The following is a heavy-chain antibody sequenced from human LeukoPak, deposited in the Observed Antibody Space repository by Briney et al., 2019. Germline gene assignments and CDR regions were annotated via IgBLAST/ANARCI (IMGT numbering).Heavy chain of an antibody. D-gene: IGHD3-3*01. CDR2: IIPIFGTA. Sequence: SVKVSCKASGGTFSSYAISWVRQAPGQGLEWMGGIIPIFGTANYTQKVQCRVTITTDETTSTACMELSSLRSEDTDVYYWARDYLEDDFPNAFDIWGQGTMVTVSS. V-gene: IGHV1-69*05. J-gene: IGHJ3*02. CDR1: GGTFSSYA. CDR3: ARDYLEDDFPNAFDI.